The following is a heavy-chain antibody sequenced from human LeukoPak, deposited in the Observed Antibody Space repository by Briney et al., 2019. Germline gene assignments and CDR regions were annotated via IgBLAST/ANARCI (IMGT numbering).Heavy chain of an antibody. V-gene: IGHV3-9*01. CDR2: ISWNSDRI. CDR1: GFTFNDHA. CDR3: AKAHPTYCTNGVCNSFDH. J-gene: IGHJ4*02. D-gene: IGHD2-8*01. Sequence: GRSLRLSRAASGFTFNDHAMHWVRQAPGKGLEWVSGISWNSDRIGYADSVKGRFTISRDNAKNSLYLQMNSLRPEDTALYYCAKAHPTYCTNGVCNSFDHWGQGTLVTVSS.